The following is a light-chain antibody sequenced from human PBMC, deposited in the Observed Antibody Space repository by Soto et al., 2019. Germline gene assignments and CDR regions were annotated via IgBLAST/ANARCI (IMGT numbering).Light chain of an antibody. J-gene: IGKJ1*01. Sequence: DIQMTQSPSSVSASVGDRVTITCRASQSISSHLNWYQQKAGKAPKLLISGASSLESGVPSRFSGSGSGTDFTLTISSLQPEDFATYYCQQSYTTPRTFGQGTKVDI. CDR1: QSISSH. CDR3: QQSYTTPRT. V-gene: IGKV1-39*01. CDR2: GAS.